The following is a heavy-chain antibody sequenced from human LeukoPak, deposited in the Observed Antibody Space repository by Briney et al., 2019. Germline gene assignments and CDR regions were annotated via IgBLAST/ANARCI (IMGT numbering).Heavy chain of an antibody. D-gene: IGHD6-19*01. CDR1: GGSISSYY. CDR2: IYYSGST. J-gene: IGHJ4*02. CDR3: ARSSGWHDDY. Sequence: PSETLSLTCTVSGGSISSYYWSWIRQPPGKGLKWIGYIYYSGSTNYNPSLKSRVTISVDTSKNQFSLKLSSVTAADTAVYYCARSSGWHDDYWGQGTLVTVSS. V-gene: IGHV4-59*01.